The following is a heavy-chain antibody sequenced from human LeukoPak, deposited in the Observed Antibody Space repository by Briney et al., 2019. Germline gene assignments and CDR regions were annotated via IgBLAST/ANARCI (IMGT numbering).Heavy chain of an antibody. Sequence: SETLSHTCAVSAGSISSYYWSWIRQPPGKGLEWFGFIYFGGSTNSNPSLRSRVTISVDTSKNQFSLKLSSVTAADTAVYYCARMFGGYCSGGSCYKAFDIWGQGTMVTVSS. CDR3: ARMFGGYCSGGSCYKAFDI. CDR2: IYFGGST. V-gene: IGHV4-59*01. D-gene: IGHD2-15*01. J-gene: IGHJ3*02. CDR1: AGSISSYY.